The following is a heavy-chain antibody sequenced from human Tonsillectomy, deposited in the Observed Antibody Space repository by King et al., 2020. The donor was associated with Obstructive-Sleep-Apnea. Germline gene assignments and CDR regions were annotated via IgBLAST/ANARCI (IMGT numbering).Heavy chain of an antibody. CDR1: GGSLSSGSNY. Sequence: LQLQESGPGLVKPSQTLSLTCTVSGGSLSSGSNYWTWIRQHPRKGLEWIGYIAHSGNSYYNPSLKSRVSISGDTSKNLFSLKLNSVTAADTAVYYCVRDNNSGWYHFFDSWGQGIVVAVSS. D-gene: IGHD6-19*01. V-gene: IGHV4-31*03. CDR2: IAHSGNS. J-gene: IGHJ4*02. CDR3: VRDNNSGWYHFFDS.